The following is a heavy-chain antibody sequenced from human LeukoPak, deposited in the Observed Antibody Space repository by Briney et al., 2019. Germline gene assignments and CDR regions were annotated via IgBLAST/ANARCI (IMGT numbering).Heavy chain of an antibody. CDR1: GFTFSSYW. CDR3: ARDGYCSSTSCYTGLVY. CDR2: IKQDGSEK. Sequence: PGGSLRLSCAASGFTFSSYWMSWVRQAPGKGLEWVANIKQDGSEKYYVDSVKGRFTISRDNAKNSLYLQMNSLRAEDTAVYYCARDGYCSSTSCYTGLVYWGQGTLVTVSS. D-gene: IGHD2-2*02. J-gene: IGHJ4*02. V-gene: IGHV3-7*01.